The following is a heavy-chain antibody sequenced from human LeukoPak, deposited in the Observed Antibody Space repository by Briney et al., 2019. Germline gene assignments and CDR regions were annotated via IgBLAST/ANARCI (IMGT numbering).Heavy chain of an antibody. CDR2: IWYDGSNK. V-gene: IGHV3-33*01. CDR3: ARDRVGAYCGGDCYPDAFDI. J-gene: IGHJ3*02. Sequence: HPGGSLRLSCAASGFTFSSYGMHWVRQAPGKGLEWVAVIWYDGSNKYYADSVKGRFTISRDNSKNTLYLQMNSLRAEDTAVHYCARDRVGAYCGGDCYPDAFDIWGQGTMVTDSS. D-gene: IGHD2-21*02. CDR1: GFTFSSYG.